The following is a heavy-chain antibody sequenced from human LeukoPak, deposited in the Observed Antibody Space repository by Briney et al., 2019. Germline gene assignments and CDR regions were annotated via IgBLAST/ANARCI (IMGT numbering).Heavy chain of an antibody. CDR1: GGSFSGYY. J-gene: IGHJ4*02. V-gene: IGHV4-34*01. Sequence: KPSETLSLTCAVYGGSFSGYYWSWIRQPPGKGLEWIGEINHSGSTNYNPSLKGRVTISVDTSKNQFSLKLNSVTAADTAVYYCARLPLRSHFDYWGQGTLVTVSS. CDR2: INHSGST. CDR3: ARLPLRSHFDY.